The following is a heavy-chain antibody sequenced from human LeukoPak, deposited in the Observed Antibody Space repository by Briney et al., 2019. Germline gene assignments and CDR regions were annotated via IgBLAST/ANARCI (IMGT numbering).Heavy chain of an antibody. J-gene: IGHJ4*02. Sequence: ASVKVSCKVSGYTLTELSMHWVRQAPGKGREWRGGFDPEDGETIYTQKFQGRVTMTEDTSTDTAYMELSSLRSEDTAVYYCATRILKVFGVVTDFDYWGQGTLVTVSS. CDR2: FDPEDGET. V-gene: IGHV1-24*01. CDR1: GYTLTELS. D-gene: IGHD3-3*01. CDR3: ATRILKVFGVVTDFDY.